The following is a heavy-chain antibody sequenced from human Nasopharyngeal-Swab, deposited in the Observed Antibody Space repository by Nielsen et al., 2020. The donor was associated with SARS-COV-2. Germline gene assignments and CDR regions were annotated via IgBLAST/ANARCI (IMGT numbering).Heavy chain of an antibody. V-gene: IGHV1-2*02. J-gene: IGHJ6*02. Sequence: VRQAPGQGLEWMGWINPNSGGTNYAQKFQGRVTMTRDTSISTAYMELSRLRSDDTAVYYCARDQYSGYDSSYYYYGMDVWGQGTTVTVSS. CDR2: INPNSGGT. CDR3: ARDQYSGYDSSYYYYGMDV. D-gene: IGHD5-12*01.